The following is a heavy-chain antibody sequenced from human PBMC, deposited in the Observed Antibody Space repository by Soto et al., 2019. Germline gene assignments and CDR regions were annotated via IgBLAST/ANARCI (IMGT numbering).Heavy chain of an antibody. Sequence: GGSLRLSCAASGFTFSSYAMHWVRQAPDKGLEWVAVISYDGSNKYYADSVKGRFTISRDNSKNTLYLQMNSLRAEDTAVYYCARDQLGCSGGSCYKFLIHYWGQGTLVTVSS. CDR3: ARDQLGCSGGSCYKFLIHY. CDR2: ISYDGSNK. D-gene: IGHD2-15*01. V-gene: IGHV3-30-3*01. J-gene: IGHJ4*02. CDR1: GFTFSSYA.